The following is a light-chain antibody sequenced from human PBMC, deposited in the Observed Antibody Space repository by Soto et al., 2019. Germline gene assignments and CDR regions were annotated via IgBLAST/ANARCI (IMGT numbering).Light chain of an antibody. Sequence: QSVLTQPPSASGSPGQSVTISCTGTSSDVGGYNYVSWYQQHPGKAPKVVIFEVSKRPSGVPDRFSGSKSGNTASLTVSGLQAEDEADYYCSSYAGSSVLYVFGSGTKVT. CDR3: SSYAGSSVLYV. CDR1: SSDVGGYNY. CDR2: EVS. V-gene: IGLV2-8*01. J-gene: IGLJ1*01.